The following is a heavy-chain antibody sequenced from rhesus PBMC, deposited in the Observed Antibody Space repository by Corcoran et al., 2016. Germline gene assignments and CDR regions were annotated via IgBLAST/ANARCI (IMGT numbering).Heavy chain of an antibody. V-gene: IGHV1-198*02. CDR3: ARSLPVLQFLDWLLSYGLDS. Sequence: QVQLVQSGAEVKKPGASVKVSCKASGFTFGSYAINWVRQAPGQGLDWMGVIILLVGITTHAEKFQGRVTITADTSTSTAYMELSSLRSDDTAVYYCARSLPVLQFLDWLLSYGLDSWGQGVVVTVSS. D-gene: IGHD3-3*01. CDR2: IILLVGIT. CDR1: GFTFGSYA. J-gene: IGHJ6*01.